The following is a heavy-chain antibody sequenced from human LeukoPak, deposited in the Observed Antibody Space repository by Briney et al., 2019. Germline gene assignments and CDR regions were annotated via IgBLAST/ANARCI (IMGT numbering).Heavy chain of an antibody. V-gene: IGHV3-7*01. Sequence: PGGSLRLSCAASGFMIDDYGMTWVRQAPGKGLEWVANIKQDGSEKYYVDSVKGRFTISRDNAKNSLYLQMNSLRAEDTAVYYCARGPWWTNAFDIWGQGTMVTVSS. D-gene: IGHD2-15*01. CDR1: GFMIDDYG. J-gene: IGHJ3*02. CDR3: ARGPWWTNAFDI. CDR2: IKQDGSEK.